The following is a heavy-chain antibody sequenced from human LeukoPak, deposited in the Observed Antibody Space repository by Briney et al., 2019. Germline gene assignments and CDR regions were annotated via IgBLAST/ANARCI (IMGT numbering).Heavy chain of an antibody. CDR2: IYYSGST. V-gene: IGHV4-59*08. CDR3: AIFDWLTHAFDI. J-gene: IGHJ3*02. Sequence: SETLSLTCTVSGGSISSYYWSWIRQPPGKGLEWIGYIYYSGSTNYNPSLKSRVTISVDTSKNQFSLKLSSVTAADTAVYYCAIFDWLTHAFDIWGQGTMVTVSS. CDR1: GGSISSYY. D-gene: IGHD3-9*01.